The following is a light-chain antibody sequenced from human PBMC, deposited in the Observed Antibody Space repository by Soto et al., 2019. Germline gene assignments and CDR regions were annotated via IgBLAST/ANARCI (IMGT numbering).Light chain of an antibody. CDR3: QQYGSSPPT. J-gene: IGKJ1*01. Sequence: EIVMTQSPATLSVSPGETATLSCRASQNIGGTLAWYQQKPGQAPRLLIYDASSRATGIPDRFSGGGSGTDFTLTISRLEPEDFAVSYCQQYGSSPPTFGQGTKVDI. V-gene: IGKV3-20*01. CDR2: DAS. CDR1: QNIGGT.